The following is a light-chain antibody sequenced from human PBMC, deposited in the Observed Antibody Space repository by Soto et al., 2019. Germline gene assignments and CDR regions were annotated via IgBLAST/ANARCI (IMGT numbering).Light chain of an antibody. J-gene: IGLJ2*01. CDR3: QAWDSSTVV. V-gene: IGLV3-1*01. Sequence: SYELTQPPSVSVSPGQTASITCSGDKLGDKYVCWYQQKPGQSPVLVIYQDTKRPSGIPERFSGSNSGNTATLTVSGSQAMDEADYYCQAWDSSTVVFGGGTKLTVL. CDR1: KLGDKY. CDR2: QDT.